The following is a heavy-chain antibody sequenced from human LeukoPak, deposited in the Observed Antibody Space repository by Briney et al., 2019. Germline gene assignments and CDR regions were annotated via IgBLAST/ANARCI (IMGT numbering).Heavy chain of an antibody. CDR3: ARATRSGSSRDFDY. D-gene: IGHD1-26*01. CDR1: GYTFTSYD. CDR2: MNPNSGNT. Sequence: GASVKVSCKASGYTFTSYDINWVRQATGQGREWMGWMNPNSGNTGYAQKFQGRVTITRNTSISTAYMELSSLRSEDTAVYYCARATRSGSSRDFDYWGQGTLVTVSS. J-gene: IGHJ4*02. V-gene: IGHV1-8*03.